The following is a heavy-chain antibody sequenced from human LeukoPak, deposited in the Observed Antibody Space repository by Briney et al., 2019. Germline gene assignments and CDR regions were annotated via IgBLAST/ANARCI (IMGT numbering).Heavy chain of an antibody. CDR2: IRADAVTT. Sequence: GGSLRLSCAASGFTVSSNYMSWVRQAPGKGLEWVSGIRADAVTTYYADSVKGRFIISRDNSKNTVYLQMNSLSAEDAAVYYCVKDDGWVQYANWGQGTLVTVSS. V-gene: IGHV3-23*01. CDR3: VKDDGWVQYAN. D-gene: IGHD5-24*01. J-gene: IGHJ4*02. CDR1: GFTVSSNY.